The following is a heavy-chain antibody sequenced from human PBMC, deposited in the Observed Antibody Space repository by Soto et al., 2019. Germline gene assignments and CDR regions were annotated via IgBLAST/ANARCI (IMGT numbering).Heavy chain of an antibody. J-gene: IGHJ1*01. CDR1: GYTFTSYG. CDR2: ISAYNGNT. Sequence: GASVKVSCKASGYTFTSYGISWVRQAPGQGLEWMGWISAYNGNTNYAQKLQGRVTMTTDTSTSTAYMELRSLRSDDTAVYYCARDLGIMITFGGATVYFQHWGQGTLVTVSS. CDR3: ARDLGIMITFGGATVYFQH. D-gene: IGHD3-16*01. V-gene: IGHV1-18*01.